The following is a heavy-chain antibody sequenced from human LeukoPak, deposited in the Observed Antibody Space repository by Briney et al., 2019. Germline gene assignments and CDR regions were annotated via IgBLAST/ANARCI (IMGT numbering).Heavy chain of an antibody. D-gene: IGHD6-19*01. J-gene: IGHJ4*02. CDR2: ISGSGGST. CDR1: GFTFSSYT. Sequence: GGSLRLSCAASGFTFSSYTMTWVRQAPGKGLEWVSGISGSGGSTYYADSVKGRFTISRDNSKNTLYLQMNSLRAEDTAIFYCAKRSRDSGGWLLDYWGQGTLVTVSS. V-gene: IGHV3-23*01. CDR3: AKRSRDSGGWLLDY.